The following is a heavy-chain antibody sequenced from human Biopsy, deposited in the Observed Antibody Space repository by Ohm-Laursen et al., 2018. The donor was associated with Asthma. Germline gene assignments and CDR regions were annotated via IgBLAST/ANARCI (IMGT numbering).Heavy chain of an antibody. V-gene: IGHV1-69*13. CDR1: GGTFNTYV. D-gene: IGHD2-2*01. CDR3: ARKAGSCISRTCYSLDF. CDR2: INSVFGTT. J-gene: IGHJ4*02. Sequence: GASVKVSCKPLGGTFNTYVIGWVRQATGQGLEWMGGINSVFGTTTYPQKFQDRVTITADDSTSTVYMELSSLRSEDTAVYYCARKAGSCISRTCYSLDFWGQGTLVTVSS.